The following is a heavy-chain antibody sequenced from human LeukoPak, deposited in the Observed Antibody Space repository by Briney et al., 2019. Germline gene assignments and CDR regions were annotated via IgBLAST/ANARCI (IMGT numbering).Heavy chain of an antibody. CDR1: GFTFSSYS. J-gene: IGHJ4*02. CDR2: ISGGGGTT. CDR3: ARAAMVRGVDYFDY. D-gene: IGHD3-10*01. V-gene: IGHV3-23*01. Sequence: PGGSLRLSCAASGFTFSSYSMTWVRQAPGKGLEWVSVISGGGGTTYYADSVKGRFTISRDNSKNTLYLQMNSLRAEDTAVYYCARAAMVRGVDYFDYWDQGTLVTVSS.